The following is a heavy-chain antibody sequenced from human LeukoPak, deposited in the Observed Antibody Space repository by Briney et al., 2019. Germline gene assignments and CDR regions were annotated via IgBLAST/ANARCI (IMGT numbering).Heavy chain of an antibody. CDR2: ISGYSGNA. CDR1: GYTFTNFG. J-gene: IGHJ4*02. Sequence: ASVKVSCKASGYTFTNFGLAWVRQAPGQGLEWLGWISGYSGNANYAQKFQDRVVMTTDRSTGTAYMELRSVRSDDTAVYYCARCYSSSWQRLDNWGQGTLVIASS. V-gene: IGHV1-18*01. CDR3: ARCYSSSWQRLDN. D-gene: IGHD6-13*01.